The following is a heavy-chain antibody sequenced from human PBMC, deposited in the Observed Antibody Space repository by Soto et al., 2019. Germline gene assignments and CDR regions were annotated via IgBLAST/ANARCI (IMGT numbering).Heavy chain of an antibody. V-gene: IGHV3-72*01. CDR3: TIDLAPGIPRGLDV. D-gene: IGHD2-21*02. CDR1: GFTFSDHY. Sequence: EVQLVESGGGLVQPGGSLRLSCAASGFTFSDHYMDWVRQAPGKGLEWVGRIRNKANSYTTEYAASVKVRFTISRDDSTNSLYLQMNSLKTEDTAVYYCTIDLAPGIPRGLDVWGPGITVTVSS. CDR2: IRNKANSYTT. J-gene: IGHJ6*02.